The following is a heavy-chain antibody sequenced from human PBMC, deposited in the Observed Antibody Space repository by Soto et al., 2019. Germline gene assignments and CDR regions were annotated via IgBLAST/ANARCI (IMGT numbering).Heavy chain of an antibody. CDR2: IYHSGSI. D-gene: IGHD3-10*01. CDR1: GASITSGGYS. V-gene: IGHV4-30-2*01. Sequence: SETLSLTCAVPGASITSGGYSWNWIRQPPGKGLEWIGYIYHSGSIYYNPSLKSRVTMSVDRSKKQFSLRLSSVTAADTAVYYCARAIYGLDYLDFWGQGTLVTVSS. J-gene: IGHJ4*02. CDR3: ARAIYGLDYLDF.